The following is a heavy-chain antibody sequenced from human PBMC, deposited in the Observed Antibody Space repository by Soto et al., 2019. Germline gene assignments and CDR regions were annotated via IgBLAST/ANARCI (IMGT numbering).Heavy chain of an antibody. CDR2: INHSGST. CDR1: GGSFSGYY. D-gene: IGHD3-10*01. J-gene: IGHJ4*02. Sequence: SETLSLTCAVYGGSFSGYYWSWIRQPPGKGLEWIGEINHSGSTNYNPSLKSRVTISVDTSKNQFSLKLSSVTAADTAVYYCARGRRNGSGSYFASIFYFDYWGQGTLVTVSS. CDR3: ARGRRNGSGSYFASIFYFDY. V-gene: IGHV4-34*01.